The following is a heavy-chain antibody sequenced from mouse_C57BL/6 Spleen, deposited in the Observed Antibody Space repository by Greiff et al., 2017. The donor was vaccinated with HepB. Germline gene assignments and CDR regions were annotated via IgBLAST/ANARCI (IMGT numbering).Heavy chain of an antibody. CDR1: GYTFTSYG. J-gene: IGHJ2*01. D-gene: IGHD4-1*01. V-gene: IGHV1-81*01. Sequence: VMLVESGAELARPGASVKLSCKASGYTFTSYGISWVKQRTGQGLEWIGEIYPRSGNTYYNEKFKGKATLTADKSSSTAYMELRSLTSEDSAVYFCARMGLDYFDYWGQGTTLTVSS. CDR3: ARMGLDYFDY. CDR2: IYPRSGNT.